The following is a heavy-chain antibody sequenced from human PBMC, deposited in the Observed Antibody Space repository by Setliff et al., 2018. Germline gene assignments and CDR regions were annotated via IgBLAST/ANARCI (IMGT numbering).Heavy chain of an antibody. J-gene: IGHJ6*03. CDR1: GGTFSSYA. CDR2: IIPIFGTA. Sequence: RASVKVSCKASGGTFSSYAISWVRQAPGQGLEWMGGIIPIFGTANYAQKFQGRVTITADESTSTAYMELSSLRSEDTAVYYCARVVGSGHYYYYYMDVWGKGTTVTVSS. V-gene: IGHV1-69*13. CDR3: ARVVGSGHYYYYYMDV. D-gene: IGHD2-2*03.